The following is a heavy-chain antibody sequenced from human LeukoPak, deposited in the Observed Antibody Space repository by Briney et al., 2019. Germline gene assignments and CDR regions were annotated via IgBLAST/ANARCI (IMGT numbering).Heavy chain of an antibody. D-gene: IGHD3-22*01. CDR2: ISGIGGSP. CDR3: AKSTGYYYFDY. Sequence: GGSLRLSCAASVFTFSSYAMSWVRPAPGKGLEWVSAISGIGGSPYYADSVKGRFTTARDNSKNTLYLQMNSLRAEDTAVYYCAKSTGYYYFDYWGQGTLVTVSS. CDR1: VFTFSSYA. J-gene: IGHJ4*02. V-gene: IGHV3-23*01.